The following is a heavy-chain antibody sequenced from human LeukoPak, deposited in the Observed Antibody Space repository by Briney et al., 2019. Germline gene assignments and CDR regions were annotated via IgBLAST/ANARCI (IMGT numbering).Heavy chain of an antibody. CDR2: IISDGSTT. J-gene: IGHJ3*02. V-gene: IGHV3-74*01. CDR1: VFTFSSYW. D-gene: IGHD3-10*01. CDR3: ARGNSHAFDI. Sequence: PGGSLRLSCAASVFTFSSYWMHWVRQAPGKGLVWVSRIISDGSTTSYADSVKGRFTVSRDNAKNTLYLQMNRLRVEDTAVYYCARGNSHAFDIWGQGTMVAVSS.